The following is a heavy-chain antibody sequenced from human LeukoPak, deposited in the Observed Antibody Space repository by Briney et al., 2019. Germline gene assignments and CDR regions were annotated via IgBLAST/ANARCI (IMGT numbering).Heavy chain of an antibody. Sequence: GGSLRLSCAASEFSVGSNYMTWVRQAPGKGLEWVSLNYSGGSTYYADSVKGRFTISRDNSKNTLYLQMNSLRAEDTAVYYCAGGPSGYHNTGGQGTLVTVSS. D-gene: IGHD5-12*01. V-gene: IGHV3-66*01. J-gene: IGHJ4*02. CDR2: NYSGGST. CDR3: AGGPSGYHNT. CDR1: EFSVGSNY.